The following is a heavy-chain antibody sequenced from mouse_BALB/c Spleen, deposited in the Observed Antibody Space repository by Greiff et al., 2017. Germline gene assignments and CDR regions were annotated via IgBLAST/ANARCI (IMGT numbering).Heavy chain of an antibody. J-gene: IGHJ2*01. CDR3: ARSYYDYPFEY. D-gene: IGHD2-4*01. CDR1: GYTFTDYY. Sequence: VQLKQSGAELARPGASVKLSCKASGYTFTDYYINWVKQRTGQGLEWIGEIYPGSGNTYYNEKFKGKATLTADKSSSTAYMQLSSLTSEDSAVYFCARSYYDYPFEYWGQGTTLTVSS. V-gene: IGHV1-77*01. CDR2: IYPGSGNT.